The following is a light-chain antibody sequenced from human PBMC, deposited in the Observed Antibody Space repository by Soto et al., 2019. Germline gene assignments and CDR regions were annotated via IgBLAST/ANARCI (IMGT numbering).Light chain of an antibody. J-gene: IGKJ1*01. CDR2: GAS. CDR3: QQYDRSPRT. CDR1: QSVTSGY. Sequence: EIVLTQSAGTLSWSTGERGSLSCRASQSVTSGYLAWCQQKPGQAPRLLIYGASSRGTGIPDRFSGSGYGTDFTLSISRLEPEDFAVYYCQQYDRSPRTFGQGTKVDIK. V-gene: IGKV3-20*01.